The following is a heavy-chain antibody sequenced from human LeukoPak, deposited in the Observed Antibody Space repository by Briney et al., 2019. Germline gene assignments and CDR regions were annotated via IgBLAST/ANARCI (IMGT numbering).Heavy chain of an antibody. V-gene: IGHV4-61*01. Sequence: SETLSLTCTASGGSVSSGSYYWSWIRQPPGKGLEWIGYIYYSGSTNYNPSLKSRVTISVDTSKNQFSLKLSSVTAADTAVYYCARASRWDGMDVWGKGTTVTVSS. CDR1: GGSVSSGSYY. D-gene: IGHD3-16*01. J-gene: IGHJ6*04. CDR3: ARASRWDGMDV. CDR2: IYYSGST.